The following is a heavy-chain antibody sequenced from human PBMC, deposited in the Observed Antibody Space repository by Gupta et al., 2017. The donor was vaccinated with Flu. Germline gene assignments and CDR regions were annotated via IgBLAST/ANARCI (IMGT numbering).Heavy chain of an antibody. Sequence: QITLKESGPTLVKPTQTLTLTCTFSGFSLSTSGVGVGWIRQPPGKALEWLALIYWNDDKRYSPSLKSRLTITKDTSKNQVVLTMTNMDPVDTATYYCAHVDGDKGYCSSTSCRGDSYYYYGMDVWGQGTTVTVSS. CDR1: GFSLSTSGVG. V-gene: IGHV2-5*01. CDR2: IYWNDDK. CDR3: AHVDGDKGYCSSTSCRGDSYYYYGMDV. D-gene: IGHD2-2*01. J-gene: IGHJ6*02.